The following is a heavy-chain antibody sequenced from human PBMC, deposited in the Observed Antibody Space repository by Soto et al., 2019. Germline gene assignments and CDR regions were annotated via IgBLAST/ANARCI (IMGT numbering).Heavy chain of an antibody. CDR2: TYYRSKWYN. Sequence: SQTLSLTCAISGDSVSSNSAAWNWIRQSPSRGLEWLGRTYYRSKWYNDYAVSVKSRITINPDTSKNQFSLQLNSVTAADTAVYYCATYCTSTNCYRRAFDPWGQGTLVTVSS. J-gene: IGHJ5*02. D-gene: IGHD2-2*01. V-gene: IGHV6-1*01. CDR3: ATYCTSTNCYRRAFDP. CDR1: GDSVSSNSAA.